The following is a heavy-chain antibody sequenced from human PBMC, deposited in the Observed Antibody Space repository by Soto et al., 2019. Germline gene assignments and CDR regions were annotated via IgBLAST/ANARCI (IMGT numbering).Heavy chain of an antibody. Sequence: QVQLQQWGAGLLKPSETLSLTCAVYGGSFSGYDWSWVRQPPGKGLEWIGEINDSGSTNYNPSLKARVMISADTSKNQLALRLSSVTAAAPAVYYGARGVPGDWGQGTLVTVSS. CDR1: GGSFSGYD. V-gene: IGHV4-34*01. CDR3: ARGVPGD. D-gene: IGHD3-10*01. CDR2: INDSGST. J-gene: IGHJ4*02.